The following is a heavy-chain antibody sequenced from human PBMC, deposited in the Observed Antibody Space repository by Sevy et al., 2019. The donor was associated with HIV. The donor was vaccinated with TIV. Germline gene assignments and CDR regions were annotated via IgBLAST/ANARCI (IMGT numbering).Heavy chain of an antibody. J-gene: IGHJ4*02. CDR3: TTVPRYNWNYGGLFDY. V-gene: IGHV3-15*01. CDR2: IKSKTDGGKT. D-gene: IGHD1-7*01. Sequence: GGSLRLSCAASGFTFSNAWMSWVRQAPGKGLEWVGRIKSKTDGGKTDYAAPVKGRFTISRDDSKNTLYLQMNSLKTEDTAVYYCTTVPRYNWNYGGLFDYWGQGTLVTVSS. CDR1: GFTFSNAW.